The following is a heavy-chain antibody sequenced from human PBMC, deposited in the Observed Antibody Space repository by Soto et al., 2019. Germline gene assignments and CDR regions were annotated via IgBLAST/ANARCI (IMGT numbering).Heavy chain of an antibody. CDR1: GFTFGDSV. J-gene: IGHJ4*02. CDR2: IHWNSDNI. CDR3: ARENLLVTGTD. Sequence: EVQLVESGGGLVQPGRSLRLSCAASGFTFGDSVMHWVRQVPGKGLSWVSGIHWNSDNIGYADSVKGRFTISRDNAKNSLYLQMYSLGVEDTAFYYCARENLLVTGTDWGPGTLVTVSS. V-gene: IGHV3-9*01. D-gene: IGHD6-19*01.